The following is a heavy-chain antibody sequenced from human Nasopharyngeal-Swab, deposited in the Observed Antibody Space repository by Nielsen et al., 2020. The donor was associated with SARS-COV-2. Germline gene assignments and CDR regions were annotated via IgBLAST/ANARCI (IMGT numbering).Heavy chain of an antibody. V-gene: IGHV3-15*01. CDR2: TKSKTDGGTT. CDR3: TTDLAYCGGDCYSPYYYGMDV. J-gene: IGHJ6*02. D-gene: IGHD2-21*02. Sequence: VRQAPGKGLEWVGRTKSKTDGGTTDYAAPVKGRFTISRDDSKNTLYLQMNSLKTEDTAVYYCTTDLAYCGGDCYSPYYYGMDVWGQGTTVTVSS.